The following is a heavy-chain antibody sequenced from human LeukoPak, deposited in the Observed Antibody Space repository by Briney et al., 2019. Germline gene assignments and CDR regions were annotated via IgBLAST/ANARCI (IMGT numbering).Heavy chain of an antibody. CDR2: ISSSSSTI. CDR1: GFTFSNAW. D-gene: IGHD2-2*01. Sequence: TGGSLRLSCAASGFTFSNAWMSWVRQAPGKGLEWLSYISSSSSTIYYADSVKGRFTISRDNAKNSLYLQMNSLRAEDTAVYFCARDSPLCSSNSCYYSYFAMDVWGQGTTVTVS. V-gene: IGHV3-48*04. CDR3: ARDSPLCSSNSCYYSYFAMDV. J-gene: IGHJ6*02.